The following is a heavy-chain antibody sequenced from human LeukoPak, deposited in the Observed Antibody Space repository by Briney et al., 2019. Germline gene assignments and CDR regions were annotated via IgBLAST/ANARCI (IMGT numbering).Heavy chain of an antibody. CDR2: ISSSGGST. Sequence: GGSLRLSCAASGFTFSSYAMSWVRQAPGKGLEWVSAISSSGGSTYYADSVKGRFTISRDNAKNSLYLQMNSLRAEDTAVYYCAGGRVDYYYYGMDVWGQGTTVTASS. CDR3: AGGRVDYYYYGMDV. J-gene: IGHJ6*02. V-gene: IGHV3-23*01. CDR1: GFTFSSYA.